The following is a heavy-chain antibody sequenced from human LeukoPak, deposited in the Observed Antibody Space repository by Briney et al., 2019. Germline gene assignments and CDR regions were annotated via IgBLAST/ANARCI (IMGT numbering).Heavy chain of an antibody. CDR1: GYTFTGYY. CDR3: ARGLTVTKYYYYYYMDV. J-gene: IGHJ6*03. V-gene: IGHV1-2*02. CDR2: INPNSGGT. Sequence: ASVKVSCKASGYTFTGYYMHWVRQAPGQGLEWMGWINPNSGGTNYAQKFQGRVTMTRDTSISTAYMELSRLRSDDTAVYYCARGLTVTKYYYYYYMDVWGKGTTVTVSS. D-gene: IGHD4-17*01.